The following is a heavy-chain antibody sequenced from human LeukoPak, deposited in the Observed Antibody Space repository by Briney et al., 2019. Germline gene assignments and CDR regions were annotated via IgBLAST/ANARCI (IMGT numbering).Heavy chain of an antibody. CDR1: GYRFTDHY. CDR3: ARGYFGDYVLDT. D-gene: IGHD4-17*01. V-gene: IGHV1-2*02. J-gene: IGHJ5*02. Sequence: ASVKVSCKASGYRFTDHYIHWVRQAPGQGLEWMGWINPNSGGTNYAQKFQGGVTLTRDTSIDTAYIRLHSLTSYDTAVYYCARGYFGDYVLDTWGQGALITVSS. CDR2: INPNSGGT.